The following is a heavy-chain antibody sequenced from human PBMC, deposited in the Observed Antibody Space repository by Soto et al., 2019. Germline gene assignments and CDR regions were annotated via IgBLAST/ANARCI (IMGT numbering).Heavy chain of an antibody. Sequence: PSETLSLTCTVSGGSISSSSYYWGWIRQPPGKGLEWIGSIYYSGSTYYNPSLKSRVTISVDTSKNQFSLKLSSVTAADTAVYYCARVKKSRRRTIFGVAEGGWFDPWGQGTLVTVSS. J-gene: IGHJ5*02. V-gene: IGHV4-39*07. CDR1: GGSISSSSYY. CDR3: ARVKKSRRRTIFGVAEGGWFDP. D-gene: IGHD3-3*01. CDR2: IYYSGST.